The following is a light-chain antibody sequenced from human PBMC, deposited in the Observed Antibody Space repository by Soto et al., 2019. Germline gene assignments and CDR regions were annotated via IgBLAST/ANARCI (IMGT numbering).Light chain of an antibody. J-gene: IGKJ5*01. Sequence: EIVVTHSPATLSLSPAERASLSCRASQSVSINLAWYQQKPGQAPRRLIYGASTRATGIPARFSGSGSGTDFTLTISSLEPEDFAIYFCQQYNNWPPITFGQGTRLEIK. CDR3: QQYNNWPPIT. V-gene: IGKV3-15*01. CDR2: GAS. CDR1: QSVSIN.